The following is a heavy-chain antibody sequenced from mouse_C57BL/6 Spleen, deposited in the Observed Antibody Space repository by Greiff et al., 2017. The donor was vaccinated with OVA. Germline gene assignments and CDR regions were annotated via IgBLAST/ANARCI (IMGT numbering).Heavy chain of an antibody. Sequence: VQGVESGAELVRPGASVTLSCKASGYTFTDYEMHWVKQTPVHGLEWIGAIDPETGGTAYNQKFKGKAILTADKSSSTAYMELRSLTSEDSAVYYCTRWEDGYWFAYWGQGTLVTVSA. CDR1: GYTFTDYE. J-gene: IGHJ3*01. CDR2: IDPETGGT. D-gene: IGHD2-3*01. V-gene: IGHV1-15*01. CDR3: TRWEDGYWFAY.